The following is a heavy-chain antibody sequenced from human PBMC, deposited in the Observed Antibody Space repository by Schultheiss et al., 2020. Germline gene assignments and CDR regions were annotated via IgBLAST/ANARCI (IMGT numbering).Heavy chain of an antibody. D-gene: IGHD6-13*01. Sequence: GGSLRLSCAASGFTFSSYGMHWVRQAPGKGLEWVAVISYDGSNKYYVDSVKGRFTISRDDSKNTLYLQMNSLRAEDTAVYYCARYSSRTTAEYFQHWGQGTLVTVSS. CDR3: ARYSSRTTAEYFQH. J-gene: IGHJ1*01. CDR2: ISYDGSNK. CDR1: GFTFSSYG. V-gene: IGHV3-33*05.